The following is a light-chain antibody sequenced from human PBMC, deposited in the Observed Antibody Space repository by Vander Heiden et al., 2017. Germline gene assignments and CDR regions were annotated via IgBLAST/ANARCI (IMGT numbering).Light chain of an antibody. V-gene: IGKV1-5*03. CDR1: QSISTW. J-gene: IGKJ1*01. CDR2: KAS. Sequence: DIQMTQSPSTLSASVGDRVTITCRASQSISTWLAWYQQKPGKAPKLLIYKASSLESGVPSRFSGSESGTEYTLTISSLQPDDFATYYCQQYNGYPWTFGQGTKVEIK. CDR3: QQYNGYPWT.